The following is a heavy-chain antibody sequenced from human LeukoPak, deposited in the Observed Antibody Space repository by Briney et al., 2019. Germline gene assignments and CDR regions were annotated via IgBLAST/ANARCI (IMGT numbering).Heavy chain of an antibody. J-gene: IGHJ4*02. CDR2: ISAYNGNT. D-gene: IGHD1-26*01. CDR1: GYTITSYG. Sequence: ASVKVSCKASGYTITSYGISWVRQAPGQGHEWMGWISAYNGNTNYAQKLQGRVTMTTDTSTSTAYMELRSLRSDDTAVYYCARERIVGANLNYWGQGTLVTVSS. V-gene: IGHV1-18*01. CDR3: ARERIVGANLNY.